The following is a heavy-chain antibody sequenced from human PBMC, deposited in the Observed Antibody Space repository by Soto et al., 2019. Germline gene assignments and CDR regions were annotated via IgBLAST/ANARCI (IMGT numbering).Heavy chain of an antibody. CDR2: VKSKNDGGTT. CDR3: TTDSYITSIIVRFDY. Sequence: PGGSLRLSCAASGFTFSNAWINWVRQAPGKGQEWVGRVKSKNDGGTTDFAAPVKGRFAISRDDSKNMVYLEMNSLQTEDTAIYYCTTDSYITSIIVRFDYWGHGTLVTVSS. J-gene: IGHJ4*01. V-gene: IGHV3-15*07. CDR1: GFTFSNAW. D-gene: IGHD3-22*01.